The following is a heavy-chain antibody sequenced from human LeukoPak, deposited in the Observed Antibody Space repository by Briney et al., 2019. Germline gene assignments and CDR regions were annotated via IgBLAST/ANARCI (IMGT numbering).Heavy chain of an antibody. J-gene: IGHJ6*03. CDR3: ARGALRYYYYYMDV. CDR2: IYYSGST. CDR1: GGSISSYY. Sequence: SETLSLTCTVSGGSISSYYWSWIRQPPGKGLEWIGYIYYSGSTNYNPSLKSRVTISVDTSKNQFSLKLSSVTAADTAVYYCARGALRYYYYYMDVWGKGTTVTVSS. D-gene: IGHD3-16*01. V-gene: IGHV4-59*01.